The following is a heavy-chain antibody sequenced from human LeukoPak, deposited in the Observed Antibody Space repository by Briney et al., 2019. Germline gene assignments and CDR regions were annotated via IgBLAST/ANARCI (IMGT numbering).Heavy chain of an antibody. CDR1: GFTFSSYG. D-gene: IGHD6-19*01. CDR3: AKLSRVAVAGTEDY. Sequence: GGSLRLSCAASGFTFSSYGMHWVRQAPGKGLEWVAVIWYDGSNKYYADSVKGRFTISRDNSKNTLYLQMNSLRAEDTAVYYCAKLSRVAVAGTEDYWGQGTLVTVSS. J-gene: IGHJ4*02. V-gene: IGHV3-33*06. CDR2: IWYDGSNK.